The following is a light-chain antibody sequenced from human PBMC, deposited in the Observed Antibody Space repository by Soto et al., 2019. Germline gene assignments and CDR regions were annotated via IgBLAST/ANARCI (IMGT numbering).Light chain of an antibody. J-gene: IGKJ5*01. V-gene: IGKV3-20*01. CDR2: GAS. CDR1: QSISSDH. CDR3: QQYGSSPT. Sequence: EIVLTQSPCILSLSPLERATLACMASQSISSDHLAWYQQRPGQSPRRLIYGASSRATGIPDRFTGSGSGTDFTLTISRLEPEDFAVYYCQQYGSSPTFGEGKRLEIK.